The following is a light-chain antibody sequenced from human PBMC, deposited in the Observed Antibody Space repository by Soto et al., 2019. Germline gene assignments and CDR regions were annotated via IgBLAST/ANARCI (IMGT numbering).Light chain of an antibody. Sequence: ELEITQYGATVALGGRRIVTKSCRASQSVSTYLAWYQQKPGQAPRLLIYDASNRATGIPARFSGSGSGTDFTLTVSSLEPEDFAVYYCQQRRNWPSFGPGTKVDIK. CDR2: DAS. V-gene: IGKV3-11*01. J-gene: IGKJ3*01. CDR1: QSVSTY. CDR3: QQRRNWPS.